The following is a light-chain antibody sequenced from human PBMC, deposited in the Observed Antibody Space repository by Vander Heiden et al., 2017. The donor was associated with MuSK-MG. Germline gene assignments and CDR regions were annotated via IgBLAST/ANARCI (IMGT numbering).Light chain of an antibody. V-gene: IGLV3-21*02. CDR3: QVWDSSNEHV. CDR1: NIESKS. J-gene: IGLJ2*01. Sequence: SYVLTQPPSVSVAPGQTARISCGGNNIESKSVNWYQKKTGQAPVLGVHEDSDRPSGIPDRVSGSSSGNTATLTISRAEAGDEADDDCQVWDSSNEHVFGGGTKLTVL. CDR2: EDS.